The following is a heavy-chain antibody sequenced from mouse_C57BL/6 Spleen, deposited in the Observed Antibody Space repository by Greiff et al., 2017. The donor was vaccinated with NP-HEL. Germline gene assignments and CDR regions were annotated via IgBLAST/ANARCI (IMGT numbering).Heavy chain of an antibody. Sequence: QVQLKQSGAELVKPGASVKLSCKASGYTFTSYWMHWVKQRPGRGLEWIGRIDPNSGGTKYNEKFKSKATLTVDKPSSTAYMQLSSLTSEDSAVYYCAREGITTVVANAMDYWGQGTSVTVSS. CDR1: GYTFTSYW. CDR2: IDPNSGGT. J-gene: IGHJ4*01. D-gene: IGHD1-1*01. V-gene: IGHV1-72*01. CDR3: AREGITTVVANAMDY.